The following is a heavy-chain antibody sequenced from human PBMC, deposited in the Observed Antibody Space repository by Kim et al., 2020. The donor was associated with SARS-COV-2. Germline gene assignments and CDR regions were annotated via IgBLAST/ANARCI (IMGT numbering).Heavy chain of an antibody. CDR1: GGSISSYY. J-gene: IGHJ4*02. D-gene: IGHD3-10*01. CDR2: IYTSGST. Sequence: SETLSLTCTASGGSISSYYWSWIRQPAGKGLEWIGRIYTSGSTNYNPSLKSRVTMSVDTSKNQFSLKLSAVTAADTAVYYCARGSIDYYGSASAFDYWGQGTLVTVSS. V-gene: IGHV4-4*07. CDR3: ARGSIDYYGSASAFDY.